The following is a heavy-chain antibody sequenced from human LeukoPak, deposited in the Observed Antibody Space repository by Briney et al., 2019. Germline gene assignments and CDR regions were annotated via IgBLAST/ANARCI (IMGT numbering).Heavy chain of an antibody. J-gene: IGHJ4*02. CDR2: IYGTGST. V-gene: IGHV4-38-2*01. CDR3: ARYDARGSASTRFDY. CDR1: GYSLGKNYY. D-gene: IGHD1-26*01. Sequence: SETLSLTCAVSGYSLGKNYYWGWIRQPPGKGLEWFGRIYGTGSTSYNPSLMNRVTMSVDTSKNHFSLKLTSVTAADTAVYYCARYDARGSASTRFDYWGQGILVTISS.